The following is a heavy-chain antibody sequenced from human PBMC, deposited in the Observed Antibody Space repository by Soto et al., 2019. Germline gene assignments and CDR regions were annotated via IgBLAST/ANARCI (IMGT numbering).Heavy chain of an antibody. D-gene: IGHD5-18*01. Sequence: PGGSLRLSCVASGFTFSSYWMHWVRQAPGKGPLWVTRIKSEGSGTYYADSVQGRLTISRDNAKNTLYLQMNSLRAEDTVVYYCVRGDGDYNDGNGYLARDWGQGTLVTVSS. J-gene: IGHJ4*02. CDR2: IKSEGSGT. CDR1: GFTFSSYW. V-gene: IGHV3-74*01. CDR3: VRGDGDYNDGNGYLARD.